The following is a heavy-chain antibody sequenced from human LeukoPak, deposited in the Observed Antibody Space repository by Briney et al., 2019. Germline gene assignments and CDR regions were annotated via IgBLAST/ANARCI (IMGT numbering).Heavy chain of an antibody. Sequence: SETLSLTCAVYGGSFSGHYWSWIRQPPGKGLEWIGCIYHSGSTYYNPSLKSRVTISVDRSKNQFSLRLSSVTAADTAVYFCARGMYYDLLTGSSPHAFDIWGQGTMVTVSS. D-gene: IGHD3-9*01. CDR2: IYHSGST. CDR3: ARGMYYDLLTGSSPHAFDI. V-gene: IGHV4-34*01. J-gene: IGHJ3*02. CDR1: GGSFSGHY.